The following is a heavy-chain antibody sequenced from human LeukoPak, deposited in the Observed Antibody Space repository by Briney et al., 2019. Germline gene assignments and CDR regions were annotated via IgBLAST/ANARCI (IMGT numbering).Heavy chain of an antibody. V-gene: IGHV3-48*01. D-gene: IGHD1-26*01. Sequence: GGSLRLSCAASGFTFSSYSMNWVRQAPGKGLEWVSYISSSSTTIYYADSVKGRFTISRDNAKNSLYLQMNSLRAEDTAVYYCARDPYSGGYGSYYYYYMDVWGKGTTVTISS. CDR2: ISSSSTTI. J-gene: IGHJ6*03. CDR1: GFTFSSYS. CDR3: ARDPYSGGYGSYYYYYMDV.